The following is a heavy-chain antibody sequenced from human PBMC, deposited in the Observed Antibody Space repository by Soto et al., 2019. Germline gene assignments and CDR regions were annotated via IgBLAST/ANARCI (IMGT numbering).Heavy chain of an antibody. V-gene: IGHV5-51*01. Sequence: GESLKISCKGSGYSFTSYWIGWVRQMPGKGLEWMGIIYPGDSDTRYSPSFQGQVTISADKSISTAYLQWSSLKASDTAMYYCARFTPPFVLVPPGDYYYYGMDVWGQGTTVTVSS. CDR1: GYSFTSYW. J-gene: IGHJ6*02. CDR3: ARFTPPFVLVPPGDYYYYGMDV. D-gene: IGHD2-2*01. CDR2: IYPGDSDT.